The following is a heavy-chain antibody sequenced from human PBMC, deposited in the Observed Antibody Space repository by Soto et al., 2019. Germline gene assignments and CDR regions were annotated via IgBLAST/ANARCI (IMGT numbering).Heavy chain of an antibody. CDR1: GFXCGSYW. J-gene: IGHJ4*02. Sequence: VGSLRLSCAVSGFXCGSYWMTWVRQAPGKGLEWVASIKHDGSAQYYVDSVKGRFTISRDNAKSSLYLQMDSLRAEDSAVYFCARDPGPNTYDYWGQGTLVTVSS. D-gene: IGHD3-16*01. V-gene: IGHV3-7*01. CDR2: IKHDGSAQ. CDR3: ARDPGPNTYDY.